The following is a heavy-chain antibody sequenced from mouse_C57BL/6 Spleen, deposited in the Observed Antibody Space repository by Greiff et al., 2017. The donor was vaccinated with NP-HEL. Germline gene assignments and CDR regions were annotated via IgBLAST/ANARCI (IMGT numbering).Heavy chain of an antibody. V-gene: IGHV1-59*01. D-gene: IGHD1-1*01. J-gene: IGHJ1*03. CDR1: GYTFTSYW. Sequence: QVQLQQPGAELVRPGPSVKLSCKASGYTFTSYWMHWVKQRPGQGLEWIGVIDPSDSYTNYNQKFKGKATLTVDTSSSTAYMQLSSLTSEDSAVYYCARPFYYGSSHWYFDVWGTGTTVTVSS. CDR2: IDPSDSYT. CDR3: ARPFYYGSSHWYFDV.